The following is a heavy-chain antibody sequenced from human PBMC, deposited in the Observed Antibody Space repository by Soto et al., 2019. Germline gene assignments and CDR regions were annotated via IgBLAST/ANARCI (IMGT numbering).Heavy chain of an antibody. CDR3: ASKDYADYGWFDP. CDR1: GGSISSSKW. V-gene: IGHV4-4*02. J-gene: IGHJ5*02. Sequence: QVQLQESGPGLVKPSGTLSLTCDVSGGSISSSKWWSWVRQPPGKGLEWIGEIYHSGSTNYNSSLKSRVTISVDKSKNRFSLKLSSVTAADTALYYCASKDYADYGWFDPWGQGTLVTVSS. D-gene: IGHD4-17*01. CDR2: IYHSGST.